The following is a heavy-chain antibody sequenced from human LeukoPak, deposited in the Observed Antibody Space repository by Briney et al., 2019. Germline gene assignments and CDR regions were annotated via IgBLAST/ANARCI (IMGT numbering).Heavy chain of an antibody. V-gene: IGHV3-7*01. CDR1: GFTFSNYW. CDR2: IKEDGSEK. J-gene: IGHJ3*02. CDR3: ARDAPSLSAAFDI. Sequence: GGSLRLSCAASGFTFSNYWMSWVRQAPGKGLEWVANIKEDGSEKYYVDSVKGRFTISRDNAKNSLYLQMNSLRAEDTAVYYCARDAPSLSAAFDIWGQGTLVTVSS.